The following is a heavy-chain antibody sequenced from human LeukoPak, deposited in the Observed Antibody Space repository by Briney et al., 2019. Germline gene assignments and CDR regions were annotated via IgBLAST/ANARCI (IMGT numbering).Heavy chain of an antibody. Sequence: GGSLRLSCAASGFTFSSYWMSWVRQAPGKGLEWVANIKQDGSEKYYVDSVKSRFTISRDNAKNSLYLQMNSLRAEDTAVYYCARIWFGEFDWFDPWGQGTLVTVSS. D-gene: IGHD3-10*01. CDR1: GFTFSSYW. CDR2: IKQDGSEK. J-gene: IGHJ5*02. CDR3: ARIWFGEFDWFDP. V-gene: IGHV3-7*01.